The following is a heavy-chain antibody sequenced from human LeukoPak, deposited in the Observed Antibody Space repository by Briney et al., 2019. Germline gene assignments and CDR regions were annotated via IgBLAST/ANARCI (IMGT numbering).Heavy chain of an antibody. CDR2: IYSGGST. CDR1: GFTVSSNY. Sequence: VGSLRLSCAASGFTVSSNYMSWVRQAPGKGLEWVSVIYSGGSTYYADSVKGRFTISRDNSKNTLYLQMNSLRAEDTAVYYCARGQDTAMVNFDYWGQGTLVTVSS. J-gene: IGHJ4*02. V-gene: IGHV3-53*01. D-gene: IGHD5-18*01. CDR3: ARGQDTAMVNFDY.